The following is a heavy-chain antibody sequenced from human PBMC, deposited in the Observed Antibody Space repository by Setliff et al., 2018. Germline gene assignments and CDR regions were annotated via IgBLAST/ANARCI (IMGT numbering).Heavy chain of an antibody. V-gene: IGHV3-23*01. CDR3: ATDSGSSRLYNFWSGYSPN. D-gene: IGHD3-3*01. J-gene: IGHJ4*02. CDR1: GFTFSSFA. CDR2: INDSAGST. Sequence: PGGSLRLSCAASGFTFSSFAMTWVRQAPGRGLKWVSVINDSAGSTYYADSVKGRFTISRDNVNNTLYLQMNSLRAEDTAVYYCATDSGSSRLYNFWSGYSPNWGQGTLVT.